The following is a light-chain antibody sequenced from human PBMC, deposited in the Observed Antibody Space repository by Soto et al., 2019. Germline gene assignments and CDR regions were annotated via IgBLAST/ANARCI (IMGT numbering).Light chain of an antibody. CDR1: QGISSY. CDR3: QQADTFPST. CDR2: AAS. J-gene: IGKJ5*01. Sequence: IQVSVSPSFLSASNGDRVRITCRASQGISSYLAWYQRKPGKAPKLLIYAASTLQSGVPSRFSGSGSATEFTLTISSLQPEDCASYYCQQADTFPSTFGQGTRLEIK. V-gene: IGKV1-9*01.